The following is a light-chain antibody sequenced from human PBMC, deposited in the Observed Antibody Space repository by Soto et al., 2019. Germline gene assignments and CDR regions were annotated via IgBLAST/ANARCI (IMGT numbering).Light chain of an antibody. CDR2: DAS. Sequence: DIQMTQSPSSLSASVGERVTITCRASQSISSYLNWYQQKSGKAPKLLIYDASDLETGVPSRFSGSGSGTDFTFTISSLQPEDIATYYCQQYDNLPLTCGGGTKVDIK. CDR1: QSISSY. V-gene: IGKV1-33*01. CDR3: QQYDNLPLT. J-gene: IGKJ4*01.